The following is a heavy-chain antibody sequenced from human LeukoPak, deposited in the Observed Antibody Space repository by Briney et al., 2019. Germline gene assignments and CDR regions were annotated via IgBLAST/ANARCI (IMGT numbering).Heavy chain of an antibody. CDR2: ISSSGSTI. CDR3: AKDRVFELWFEEASPYYFDY. D-gene: IGHD3-10*01. J-gene: IGHJ4*02. V-gene: IGHV3-11*04. Sequence: PGGSLRLSCAASGFTFSDYYMSWIRQAPRKGLEWVSYISSSGSTIYYADSVKGRFTISRDISKNALYVQMNSLRAEDTAVYYCAKDRVFELWFEEASPYYFDYWGQGTLVTVSS. CDR1: GFTFSDYY.